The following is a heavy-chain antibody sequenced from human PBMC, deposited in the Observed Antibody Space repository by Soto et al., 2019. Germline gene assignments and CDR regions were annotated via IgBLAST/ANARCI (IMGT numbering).Heavy chain of an antibody. V-gene: IGHV3-30*18. CDR1: GFTFSSYG. Sequence: QVQLVESGGGVVQPGRSLRLSCAASGFTFSSYGMHWVRQAPGKGLEWVAVISYDGSNKYYADSVKGRFTISRDNSXNXPYLQMNSLRAEDTAVYYCAKASDYGRRLTAYGMDVWGQGTTVTVSS. CDR3: AKASDYGRRLTAYGMDV. J-gene: IGHJ6*02. CDR2: ISYDGSNK. D-gene: IGHD4-17*01.